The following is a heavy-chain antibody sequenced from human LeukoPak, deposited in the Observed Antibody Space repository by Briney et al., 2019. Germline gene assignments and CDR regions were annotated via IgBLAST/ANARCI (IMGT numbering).Heavy chain of an antibody. J-gene: IGHJ6*03. D-gene: IGHD2-15*01. V-gene: IGHV3-23*01. CDR1: GITFSSYG. CDR2: ISSTGGTT. CDR3: AKNGDRGAYCTGGTCYPYFYYYMDV. Sequence: GGSLRLSCAASGITFSSYGMSWVRQAPGKGLEWVSRISSTGGTTYYADSVKGRFTISRDNSKNTLYLQMNSLRAEDTAIYYCAKNGDRGAYCTGGTCYPYFYYYMDVWGKGTTVTI.